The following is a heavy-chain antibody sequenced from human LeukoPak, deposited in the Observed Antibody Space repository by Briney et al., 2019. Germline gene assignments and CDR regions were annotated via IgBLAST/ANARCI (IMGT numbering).Heavy chain of an antibody. J-gene: IGHJ4*02. CDR1: GFTFSTYV. CDR3: AREPAGSGWGYYFDY. CDR2: ISSDGSNK. V-gene: IGHV3-30*01. Sequence: GTSLRLSCAASGFTFSTYVMHWVRQAPGKGLEWVAVISSDGSNKDYADSVKGRFTISRDSSKNTLYVEMHRLRTEDTAMYYCAREPAGSGWGYYFDYWGQGTLVTVSS. D-gene: IGHD3-16*01.